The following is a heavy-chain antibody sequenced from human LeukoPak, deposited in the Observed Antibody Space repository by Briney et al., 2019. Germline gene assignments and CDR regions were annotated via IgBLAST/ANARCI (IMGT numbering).Heavy chain of an antibody. D-gene: IGHD6-13*01. CDR3: AKYSSSWYYDYYYYMDV. CDR2: ISSRSSYI. V-gene: IGHV3-21*01. CDR1: GFTFSYYD. Sequence: PGGSLRLSCAASGFTFSYYDMNWVRQAPGKGLEWVSSISSRSSYIYYADSVRGRFTISRDNAKNSLYLQMNSLRAEDTAVYYCAKYSSSWYYDYYYYMDVWGKGTTVTVSS. J-gene: IGHJ6*03.